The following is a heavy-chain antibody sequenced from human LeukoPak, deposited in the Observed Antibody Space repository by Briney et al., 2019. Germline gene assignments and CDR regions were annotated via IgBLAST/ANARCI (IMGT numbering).Heavy chain of an antibody. V-gene: IGHV3-15*01. CDR3: TTAGHFDWLSEFDY. CDR2: IKSKTDGGTT. D-gene: IGHD3-9*01. Sequence: GGSLRLSCAASGFTFSNAWMSWVRQAPGKGLKWVGRIKSKTDGGTTDYAAPVKGRFTISRDDSKNTLYLQMNSLKTEDTAVYYCTTAGHFDWLSEFDYWGQGTLVTVSS. CDR1: GFTFSNAW. J-gene: IGHJ4*02.